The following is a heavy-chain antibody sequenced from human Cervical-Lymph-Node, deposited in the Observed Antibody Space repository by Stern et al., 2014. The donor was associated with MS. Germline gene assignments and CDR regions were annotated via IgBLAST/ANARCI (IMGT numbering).Heavy chain of an antibody. Sequence: EVQLLESGGTLVQPGGSLRLSCAASGFTFRSYAMRWVRQAPGTGLEWVSVISGSDGSTFYADSVKGRFTISRDNSKNTLFLQMNSLRAEDTAVYYCAKVYGSGPFDYWGQGTLVTVSS. V-gene: IGHV3-23*01. CDR1: GFTFRSYA. CDR2: ISGSDGST. D-gene: IGHD6-19*01. CDR3: AKVYGSGPFDY. J-gene: IGHJ4*02.